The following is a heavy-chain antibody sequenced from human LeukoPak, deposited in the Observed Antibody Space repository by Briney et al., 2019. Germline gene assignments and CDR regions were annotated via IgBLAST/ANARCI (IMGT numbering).Heavy chain of an antibody. J-gene: IGHJ4*02. D-gene: IGHD3-10*01. CDR3: ARGRYGSGSYLGY. CDR1: GFTFSIYA. V-gene: IGHV3-64*01. CDR2: ISSNGGST. Sequence: GGSLRLSCAASGFTFSIYAMHWVRQAPGKGLEYVSPISSNGGSTYYANSVKGRFTISRDNSKNTLYLQMGSLRAEDMAVYYCARGRYGSGSYLGYWGQGTLVTVSS.